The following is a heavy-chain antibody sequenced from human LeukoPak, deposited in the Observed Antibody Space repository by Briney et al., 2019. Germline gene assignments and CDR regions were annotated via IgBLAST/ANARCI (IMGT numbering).Heavy chain of an antibody. CDR3: ARGGLREGNPYSSSPNWFDP. J-gene: IGHJ5*02. D-gene: IGHD6-13*01. CDR2: ISGSGGST. Sequence: GGSLRLSCAASGFTFSSYGMSWVRQAPGKGLEWVSAISGSGGSTYYADSVKGRFTISRDNSKNTLYLQMNSLRAEDTAVYYCARGGLREGNPYSSSPNWFDPWGQGTLVTVSS. CDR1: GFTFSSYG. V-gene: IGHV3-23*01.